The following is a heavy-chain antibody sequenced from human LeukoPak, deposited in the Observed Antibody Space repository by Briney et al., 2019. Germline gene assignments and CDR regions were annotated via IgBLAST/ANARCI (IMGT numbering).Heavy chain of an antibody. Sequence: GRSLRLSCAASGFTFSSYAMHWVRQAPGKGLEWVAVISYAGSNKYYADSVKGRFTISRDNSKNTLYLQMNSLRAEDTAVYYCAKDGGSGSYQIGYYFDYWGQGTLVTVSS. D-gene: IGHD3-10*01. CDR1: GFTFSSYA. J-gene: IGHJ4*02. CDR3: AKDGGSGSYQIGYYFDY. CDR2: ISYAGSNK. V-gene: IGHV3-30*04.